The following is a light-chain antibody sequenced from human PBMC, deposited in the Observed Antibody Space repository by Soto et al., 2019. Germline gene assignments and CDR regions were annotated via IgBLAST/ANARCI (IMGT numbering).Light chain of an antibody. CDR3: QQRSNWLT. Sequence: DIVVTHSPATLSLSPGERATLSCRASQSVSSYLAWYQQKPGQAPRLLIYDASNRATGIPARFSGSGSGTDFTLTISSLEPEDFAVYYCQQRSNWLTFGGGTKVDIK. J-gene: IGKJ4*01. CDR1: QSVSSY. V-gene: IGKV3-11*01. CDR2: DAS.